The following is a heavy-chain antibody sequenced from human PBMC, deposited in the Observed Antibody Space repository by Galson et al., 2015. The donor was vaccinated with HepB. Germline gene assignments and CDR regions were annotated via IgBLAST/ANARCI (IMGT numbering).Heavy chain of an antibody. CDR1: GFTFDDYA. V-gene: IGHV3-9*01. CDR2: ISWNSGSI. D-gene: IGHD1-7*01. CDR3: AKDTSLELQAFDI. J-gene: IGHJ3*02. Sequence: SLRLSCAASGFTFDDYAMHWVRQAPGKGLEWVSGISWNSGSIGYADSVKGRFTISRDNAKNSLYLQMNSLRAEDTALYYCAKDTSLELQAFDIWGQGTMVTVSS.